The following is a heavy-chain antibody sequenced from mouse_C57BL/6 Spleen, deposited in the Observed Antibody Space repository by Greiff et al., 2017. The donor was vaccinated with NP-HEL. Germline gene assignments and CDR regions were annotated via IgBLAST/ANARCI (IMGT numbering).Heavy chain of an antibody. CDR1: GFTFSNYW. Sequence: EVQLVESGGGLVQPGGSMKLSCVASGFTFSNYWMNWVRQSPEKGLEWVAQIRLKSDNYATHYAESVKGRFTISRYDSKSSVYLPMNNLRAEDTGIYYCTDGSMDYWGQGTTLTVSS. J-gene: IGHJ2*01. V-gene: IGHV6-3*01. D-gene: IGHD1-1*01. CDR3: TDGSMDY. CDR2: IRLKSDNYAT.